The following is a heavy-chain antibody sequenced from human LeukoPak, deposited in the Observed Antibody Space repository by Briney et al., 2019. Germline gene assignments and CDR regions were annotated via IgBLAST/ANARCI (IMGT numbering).Heavy chain of an antibody. V-gene: IGHV1-8*03. J-gene: IGHJ4*01. CDR2: MNPNSGNT. CDR3: ARVGATALFYFDS. CDR1: AYTFTIHD. D-gene: IGHD1-26*01. Sequence: ASVTVSFTSSAYTFTIHDINWVRQAPGQGLEWMGWMNPNSGNTVYAQKFQGRVTITRNTSISTAYMELSSLTSEDTAVYYCARVGATALFYFDSWGHGTLVTVSS.